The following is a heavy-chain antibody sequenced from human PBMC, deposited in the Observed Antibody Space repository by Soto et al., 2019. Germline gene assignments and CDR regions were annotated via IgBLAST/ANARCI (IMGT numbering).Heavy chain of an antibody. V-gene: IGHV4-34*01. CDR3: ARGPYCSSTSCYRRRTSPFDP. D-gene: IGHD2-2*01. J-gene: IGHJ5*02. CDR1: GGSFNGYY. CDR2: INHSGST. Sequence: SETLSLTCAVYGGSFNGYYWSWIRQPPGKGLEWIGEINHSGSTNYNPSLKSRVTISVDTSKNQFSLKLSSVTAADTAVYYCARGPYCSSTSCYRRRTSPFDPWGQGTLVTVSS.